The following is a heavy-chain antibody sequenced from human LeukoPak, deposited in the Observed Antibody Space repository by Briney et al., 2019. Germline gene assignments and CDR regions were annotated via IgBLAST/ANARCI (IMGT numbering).Heavy chain of an antibody. J-gene: IGHJ4*02. CDR2: IDWDDDK. D-gene: IGHD6-13*01. CDR1: GFSLRTSGMC. Sequence: SGPTLVHPTPPLTLTCTFSGFSLRTSGMCVSWIRQPPGKALEWLALIDWDDDKYYSTSLKTRLTISKDTSKHQVVLTMTNMDPVDTATYYCARIVYVAAAANFDYWGQGTLVTVSS. CDR3: ARIVYVAAAANFDY. V-gene: IGHV2-70*01.